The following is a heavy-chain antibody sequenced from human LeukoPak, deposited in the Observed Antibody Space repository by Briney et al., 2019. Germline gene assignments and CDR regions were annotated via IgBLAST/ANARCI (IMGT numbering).Heavy chain of an antibody. Sequence: EYLCLPCTVSGGSISSRSYYWGWIRQPPGKGLEWIGSIYYSGSTYYNPSLKSRVTISVDTSKNQFSLKLSSVTAADMAVYYCARDIAAAGTSDVEWFDPWGQGTLVTVSS. J-gene: IGHJ5*02. CDR2: IYYSGST. CDR1: GGSISSRSYY. V-gene: IGHV4-39*07. CDR3: ARDIAAAGTSDVEWFDP. D-gene: IGHD6-13*01.